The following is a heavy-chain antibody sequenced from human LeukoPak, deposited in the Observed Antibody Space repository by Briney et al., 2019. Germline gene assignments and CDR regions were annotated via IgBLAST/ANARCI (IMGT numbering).Heavy chain of an antibody. D-gene: IGHD6-13*01. Sequence: SETLSLTCSVSGGSIGRSSYYWGWTRQPPGKGLEWIGSIYYSGGTYYDPSLKSRVTISVDTSRNQFSLKLGSVTAADTAVYYCARHGSIATGAFTYWGQGTLVTVSS. CDR2: IYYSGGT. J-gene: IGHJ4*02. CDR3: ARHGSIATGAFTY. CDR1: GGSIGRSSYY. V-gene: IGHV4-39*01.